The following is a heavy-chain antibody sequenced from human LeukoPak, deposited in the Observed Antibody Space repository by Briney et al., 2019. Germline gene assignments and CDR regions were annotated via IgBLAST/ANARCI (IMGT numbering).Heavy chain of an antibody. D-gene: IGHD6-13*01. CDR2: IYYSGST. CDR3: ARDYSSSFDY. J-gene: IGHJ4*02. CDR1: GGSISSSSYY. Sequence: SETLSLTCTVSGGSISSSSYYWGWIRQPPGKGLEWIGSIYYSGSTYYNPSLKSRVTISVDTSKNQFSLKLSSVTAADTAVYYCARDYSSSFDYWGQGTLVTVSS. V-gene: IGHV4-39*01.